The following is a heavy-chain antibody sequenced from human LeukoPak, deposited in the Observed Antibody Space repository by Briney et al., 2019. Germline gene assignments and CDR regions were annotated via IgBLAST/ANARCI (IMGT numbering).Heavy chain of an antibody. D-gene: IGHD3-16*01. J-gene: IGHJ4*02. V-gene: IGHV5-51*01. Sequence: GESLKISCKGSGYSFTTHWIGWVRQMPGKGLEWMGIIYPGDFDTRYSPSFQGQVTISADKSIATTYLQWSSLKASDSAMYYCARSLYTDREFDYWGQGTLVTVSS. CDR1: GYSFTTHW. CDR2: IYPGDFDT. CDR3: ARSLYTDREFDY.